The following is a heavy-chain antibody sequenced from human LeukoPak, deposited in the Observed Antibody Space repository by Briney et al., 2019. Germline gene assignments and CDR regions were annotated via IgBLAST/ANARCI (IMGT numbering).Heavy chain of an antibody. D-gene: IGHD1-26*01. Sequence: PGGSLRLSCAASGFTFSSYGMHWVRQAPGKGLEWVAFIQYDGSNKYYVESVKGRFTISRDKSKNTLYPRMNSLRAEDTAVYYCAIDGGSYSVDYWGQGTLVTVSS. CDR3: AIDGGSYSVDY. CDR1: GFTFSSYG. CDR2: IQYDGSNK. V-gene: IGHV3-30*02. J-gene: IGHJ4*02.